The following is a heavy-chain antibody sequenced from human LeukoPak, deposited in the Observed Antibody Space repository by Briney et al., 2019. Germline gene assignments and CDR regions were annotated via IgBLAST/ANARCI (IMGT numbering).Heavy chain of an antibody. CDR3: AKDSHMVRGVKYYFDY. CDR1: GFTFSSYG. J-gene: IGHJ4*02. CDR2: IRYDGSNK. Sequence: GGSLRLSCAASGFTFSSYGMHWVRQAPGKGLEWVAFIRYDGSNKYYADSVKGRFTISRDNSKNTLYLQMNSLRAEDTAVYYCAKDSHMVRGVKYYFDYWGQGTLVTVSS. D-gene: IGHD3-10*01. V-gene: IGHV3-30*02.